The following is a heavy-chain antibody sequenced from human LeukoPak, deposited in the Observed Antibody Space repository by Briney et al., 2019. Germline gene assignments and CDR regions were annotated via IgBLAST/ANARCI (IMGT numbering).Heavy chain of an antibody. CDR1: GGSISSYY. CDR2: ISDIGSI. CDR3: ARDPTTVTTIFDS. D-gene: IGHD4-17*01. J-gene: IGHJ4*02. V-gene: IGHV4-59*12. Sequence: SETLSPTCTVSGGSISSYYWSWIRQPPGKGLEWIAYISDIGSINYNPSLKSRVTISLDTSKNQFSLKLRSVTAADTAVYYCARDPTTVTTIFDSWGQGTLVTVSS.